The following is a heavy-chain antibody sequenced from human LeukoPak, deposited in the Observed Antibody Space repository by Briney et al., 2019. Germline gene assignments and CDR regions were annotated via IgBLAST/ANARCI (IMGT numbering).Heavy chain of an antibody. V-gene: IGHV1-2*02. CDR1: GYTFTGYY. Sequence: ASVKVSCKASGYTFTGYYMHWVRQAPGQGLEWMGWINPNSGGTNYAQEFQGRVTMTRDTSISTAYMELSRLRSDDTAVYYCARGVRSVGWFDPWGQGTLVTVSS. CDR3: ARGVRSVGWFDP. D-gene: IGHD6-19*01. J-gene: IGHJ5*02. CDR2: INPNSGGT.